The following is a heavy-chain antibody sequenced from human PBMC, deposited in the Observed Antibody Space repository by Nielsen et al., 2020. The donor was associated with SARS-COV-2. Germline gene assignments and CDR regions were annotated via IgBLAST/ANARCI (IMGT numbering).Heavy chain of an antibody. J-gene: IGHJ4*02. CDR2: ISNGNGNT. Sequence: ASVKVSCKASGYIFVTHTMHWVRQAPGQSLEWMGWISNGNGNTQYAHHFQGRVTITTDTAAQTVYMELSGLRFEDTAVYYCARARGLAATLDFWGQGTLVTVSS. CDR1: GYIFVTHT. V-gene: IGHV1-3*04. CDR3: ARARGLAATLDF. D-gene: IGHD2-15*01.